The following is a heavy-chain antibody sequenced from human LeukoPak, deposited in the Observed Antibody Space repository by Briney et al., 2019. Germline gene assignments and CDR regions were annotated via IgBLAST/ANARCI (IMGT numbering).Heavy chain of an antibody. CDR3: ARTSSLTGALYNWFDP. V-gene: IGHV5-51*01. D-gene: IGHD7-27*01. CDR2: IYPGDSDT. CDR1: GYSFTSYW. J-gene: IGHJ5*02. Sequence: GESLKISCKGSGYSFTSYWIGWVRQMPGKGLEWMGIIYPGDSDTRYSPSFQGQVTISADKSISTAYLQWSSLKASDTAMYYCARTSSLTGALYNWFDPWGQGTLVTVSS.